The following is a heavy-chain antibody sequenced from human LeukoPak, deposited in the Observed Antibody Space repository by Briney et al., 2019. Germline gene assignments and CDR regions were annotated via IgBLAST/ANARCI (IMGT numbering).Heavy chain of an antibody. D-gene: IGHD3-10*01. CDR3: VRVLLGLPQKYFDS. V-gene: IGHV3-30*02. J-gene: IGHJ4*02. Sequence: GGSLRLSCAASGFSFSAYGMHWVRQAPGKGLEWVAYIWYDGSKKEYANSVKGRFAISRDTSKSTVYLQMSSLRPEDTAMYYCVRVLLGLPQKYFDSWGQGTLVTVSS. CDR2: IWYDGSKK. CDR1: GFSFSAYG.